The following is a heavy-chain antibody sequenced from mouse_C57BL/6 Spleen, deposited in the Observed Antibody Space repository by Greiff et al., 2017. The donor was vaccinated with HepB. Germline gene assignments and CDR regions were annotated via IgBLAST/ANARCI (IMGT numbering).Heavy chain of an antibody. CDR3: ARGETAHATDYAMDY. D-gene: IGHD3-2*02. V-gene: IGHV1-81*01. CDR1: GYTFTSYG. CDR2: IYPRSGNT. J-gene: IGHJ4*01. Sequence: QVQLQQSGAELARPGASVKLSCKASGYTFTSYGISWVKQRTGQGLEWIGEIYPRSGNTYYNEKFKGKATLTADKSSSTADMELRSLTSEDSAVYSGARGETAHATDYAMDYWGQGTSVTVSS.